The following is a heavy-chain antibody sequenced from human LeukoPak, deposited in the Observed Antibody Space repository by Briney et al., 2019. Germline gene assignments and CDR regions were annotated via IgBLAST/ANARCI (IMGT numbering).Heavy chain of an antibody. Sequence: GGSLRLSCAASGFTFSSYSMNWVRQAPGKGLEWVSSISSSSSYIYYADSVKGRFTISRDNAKNTLYLQMNSLRAEDTAVYYCARVRGYSGYDHPFDYWGQGTLVTVSS. J-gene: IGHJ4*02. CDR3: ARVRGYSGYDHPFDY. D-gene: IGHD5-12*01. CDR2: ISSSSSYI. V-gene: IGHV3-21*01. CDR1: GFTFSSYS.